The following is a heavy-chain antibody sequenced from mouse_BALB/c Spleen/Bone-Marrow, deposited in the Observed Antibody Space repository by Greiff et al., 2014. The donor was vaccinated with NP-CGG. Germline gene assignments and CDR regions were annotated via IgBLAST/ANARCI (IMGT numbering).Heavy chain of an antibody. CDR1: GFTFSSHG. J-gene: IGHJ3*01. CDR2: IKSNGGST. V-gene: IGHV5-6-3*01. CDR3: TSLSSMITAAWFAY. Sequence: EVKLEESGGGLVQPGGSLKLSCAASGFTFSSHGMSWVRQNIDKRLELVATIKSNGGSTYYPDSVKGRFSISRDNAKNTLYLQMSSLKSEDTAMYYCTSLSSMITAAWFAYWGQGTLVTISA. D-gene: IGHD2-4*01.